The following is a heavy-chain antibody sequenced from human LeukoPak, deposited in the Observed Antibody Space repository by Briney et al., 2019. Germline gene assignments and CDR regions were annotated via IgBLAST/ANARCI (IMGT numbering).Heavy chain of an antibody. V-gene: IGHV4-59*08. D-gene: IGHD5-24*01. J-gene: IGHJ4*02. Sequence: SETLSLTCTVSGGSISSYYWSWIRQSPGKGLEWIGYIYSSGSTKYNPSLGGRVTISVDTSKNHFSLRLSSVTAPDTAVYYCASLDGYRLEYWGPGVLVTVSS. CDR3: ASLDGYRLEY. CDR1: GGSISSYY. CDR2: IYSSGST.